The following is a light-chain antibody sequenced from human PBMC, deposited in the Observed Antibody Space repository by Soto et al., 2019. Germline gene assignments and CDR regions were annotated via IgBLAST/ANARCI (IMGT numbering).Light chain of an antibody. Sequence: QSVLTQSPSASASLGASVKLTCTLSSGHSNYAIAWHQQQPKKGPRYLMKVKTDGSHFKGDGIPDRFSGSSSGAERYLIISSLQSEDEADYYCQTWGTGIRVFGGGTKVTVL. CDR3: QTWGTGIRV. CDR1: SGHSNYA. J-gene: IGLJ3*02. CDR2: VKTDGSH. V-gene: IGLV4-69*01.